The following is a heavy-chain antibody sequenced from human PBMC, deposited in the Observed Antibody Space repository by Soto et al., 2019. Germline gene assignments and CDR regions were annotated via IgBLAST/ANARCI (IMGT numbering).Heavy chain of an antibody. CDR2: SSNSGTFT. Sequence: CVDSGGSRSDKKKNWIRQAPGKGLEWVSFSSNSGTFTKDADSVKGRCTISRDNAKNSLYLQITGLRGEDTAIYFGAIFVEAEDGLDYW. CDR1: GGSRSDKK. D-gene: IGHD6-13*01. CDR3: AIFVEAEDGLDY. V-gene: IGHV3-11*03. J-gene: IGHJ4*01.